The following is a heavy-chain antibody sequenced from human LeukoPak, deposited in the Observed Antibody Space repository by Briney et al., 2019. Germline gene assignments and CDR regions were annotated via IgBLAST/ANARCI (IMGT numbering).Heavy chain of an antibody. CDR2: INPNSGGT. CDR3: ARDDGLVAAGGDY. D-gene: IGHD1-26*01. J-gene: IGHJ4*02. CDR1: GYTFTGYY. V-gene: IGHV1-2*02. Sequence: ASVKVSCKASGYTFTGYYMHWVRQAPGQGLEWMGRINPNSGGTNYAQRFQGRVTMTRDTSISTAYMELSRLRSDDTAVYYCARDDGLVAAGGDYWGQGTLVTVSS.